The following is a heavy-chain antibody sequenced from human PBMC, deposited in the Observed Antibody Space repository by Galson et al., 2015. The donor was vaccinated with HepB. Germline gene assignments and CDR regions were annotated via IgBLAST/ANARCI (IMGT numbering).Heavy chain of an antibody. CDR3: AADGPGSAGTGVDY. CDR1: GFTFTSSA. V-gene: IGHV1-58*01. CDR2: IVVGSGNT. D-gene: IGHD3/OR15-3a*01. J-gene: IGHJ4*02. Sequence: SVKVSCKASGFTFTSSAVQWVRQARGQRLEWIGWIVVGSGNTNYAQKFQERVTITRDMSTSTAYMELSSLRSEDTAVYYCAADGPGSAGTGVDYWGQGTLVTVSS.